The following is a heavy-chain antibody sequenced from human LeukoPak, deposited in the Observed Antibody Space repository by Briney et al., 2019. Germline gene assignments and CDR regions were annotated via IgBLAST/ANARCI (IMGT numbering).Heavy chain of an antibody. V-gene: IGHV1-18*01. D-gene: IGHD6-13*01. CDR1: GYTFTSYG. J-gene: IGHJ5*02. CDR2: ISAYNGNT. CDR3: ARRRDSSSWYRGNWFDP. Sequence: ASVKVSCKASGYTFTSYGISWVRQAPGQGLEWMGWISAYNGNTNYAQKLQGRVTMTTDTSTSTAYMELRSLRSDDTAVYYCARRRDSSSWYRGNWFDPWAREPWSPSPQ.